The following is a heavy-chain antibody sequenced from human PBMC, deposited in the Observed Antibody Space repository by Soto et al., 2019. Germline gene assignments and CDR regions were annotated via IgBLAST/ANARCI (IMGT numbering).Heavy chain of an antibody. J-gene: IGHJ3*02. Sequence: QLQLQESGSGLVKPSQTLSLTCAVSGGSISSGGYSWSWIRQPPGKGLEWIGYIYYSGSTYYNPSLKSRVTISVDRSKNQFSLKLSSVTAADTAVYYCARSFTGVTDAFDIWGQGTMVTVSS. V-gene: IGHV4-30-2*01. CDR2: IYYSGST. CDR1: GGSISSGGYS. D-gene: IGHD3-10*01. CDR3: ARSFTGVTDAFDI.